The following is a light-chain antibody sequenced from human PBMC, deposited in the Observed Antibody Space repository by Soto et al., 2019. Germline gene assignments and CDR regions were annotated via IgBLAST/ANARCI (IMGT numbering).Light chain of an antibody. CDR1: QSVGSY. CDR2: DAS. J-gene: IGKJ5*01. V-gene: IGKV3-11*01. CDR3: QQRSNWPPIT. Sequence: DILLTQSPTTLSFSPGERSTLSCRPSQSVGSYLAGYQHKPGQAPRLLIHDASNRAPGIPARFSGSGSGTDFTLTISTLEPEDFALYYCQQRSNWPPITFGQGTRLEIK.